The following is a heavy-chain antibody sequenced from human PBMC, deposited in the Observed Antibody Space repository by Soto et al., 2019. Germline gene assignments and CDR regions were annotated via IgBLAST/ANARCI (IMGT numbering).Heavy chain of an antibody. CDR2: INHSGST. Sequence: SETLSLTCAVYGGSFSDYYWSWIRQPPGKGLEWIGEINHSGSTNYNPSLTSRVTISVDTSKNQFSLNLGSVTAADTALYYCARGNTIFGVVTNFDYWGQGTLVTVSS. D-gene: IGHD3-3*01. CDR1: GGSFSDYY. CDR3: ARGNTIFGVVTNFDY. V-gene: IGHV4-34*01. J-gene: IGHJ4*02.